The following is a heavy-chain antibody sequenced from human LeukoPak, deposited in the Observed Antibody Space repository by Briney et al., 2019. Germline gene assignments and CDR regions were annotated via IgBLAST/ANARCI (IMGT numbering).Heavy chain of an antibody. V-gene: IGHV3-30*02. D-gene: IGHD2-2*01. CDR3: AKDLGRHWSYTSCIGDY. CDR1: GFTFSTYG. CDR2: IRYDGSIK. J-gene: IGHJ4*02. Sequence: PGGSLRLSCAASGFTFSTYGMHWVRQAPGKGLEWVAFIRYDGSIKYYADSVKGRFTISRDNSKNTLYLQMNSLRAEDTAVYYCAKDLGRHWSYTSCIGDYWGQGTLVTVSS.